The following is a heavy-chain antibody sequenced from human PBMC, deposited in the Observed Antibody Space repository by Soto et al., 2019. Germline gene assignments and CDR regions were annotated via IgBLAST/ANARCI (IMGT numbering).Heavy chain of an antibody. J-gene: IGHJ5*02. CDR3: ARDSRLDYSNQDRGWFDP. CDR2: INPNSGGT. D-gene: IGHD4-4*01. V-gene: IGHV1-2*04. Sequence: ASVKVSCKASGYTFTSYGISWVRQAPGQGLEWMGWINPNSGGTNYAQKFQGWVTMTRDTSISTAYMELSRLRSDDTAVYYCARDSRLDYSNQDRGWFDPWGQGTLVTVSS. CDR1: GYTFTSYG.